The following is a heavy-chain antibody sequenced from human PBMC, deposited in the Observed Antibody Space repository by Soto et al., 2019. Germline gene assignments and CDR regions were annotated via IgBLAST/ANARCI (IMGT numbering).Heavy chain of an antibody. V-gene: IGHV4-34*01. D-gene: IGHD2-21*01. CDR3: AREGEIATRRPGYYYYGMDV. Sequence: QVQLQQWGAGLLKPSETLSLTCAVYGGSFSGYYWSWIRQPPGKGLEWIGEINHSGCTNYNPSLKSRVTISVDTSKNQFSLKLSSVTAADTAVYYCAREGEIATRRPGYYYYGMDVWGQGTTVTVSS. J-gene: IGHJ6*02. CDR2: INHSGCT. CDR1: GGSFSGYY.